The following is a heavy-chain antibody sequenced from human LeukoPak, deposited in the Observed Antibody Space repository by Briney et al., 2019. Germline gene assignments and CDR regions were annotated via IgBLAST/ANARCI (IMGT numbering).Heavy chain of an antibody. CDR3: ANKYTGSPVNY. CDR1: GFTFSNYN. Sequence: GGSLRLSCAASGFTFSNYNINWARQAPRKGLGWVSSISSSSSYIYYADSVKGRFTISRDNSKNTLYLQMNSLRTEDTAVYYCANKYTGSPVNYWGQGTLVTVSS. V-gene: IGHV3-21*04. CDR2: ISSSSSYI. D-gene: IGHD1-26*01. J-gene: IGHJ4*02.